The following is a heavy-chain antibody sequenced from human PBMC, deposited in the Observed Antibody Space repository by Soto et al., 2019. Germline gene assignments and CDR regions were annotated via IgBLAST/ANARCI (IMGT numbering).Heavy chain of an antibody. V-gene: IGHV3-23*01. CDR2: IAASGHNT. J-gene: IGHJ5*02. D-gene: IGHD3-9*01. CDR3: AKAVVEYLYFFNT. Sequence: EVQVLESGGGLIQPGGSLRLSCAFSGLTFSRYAASWVRQAPGKGLEWVSGIAASGHNTYYADSVEGRFTISRDNSNNPLFLLMNNLRAEDTAVYYCAKAVVEYLYFFNTLGQGILVTVSS. CDR1: GLTFSRYA.